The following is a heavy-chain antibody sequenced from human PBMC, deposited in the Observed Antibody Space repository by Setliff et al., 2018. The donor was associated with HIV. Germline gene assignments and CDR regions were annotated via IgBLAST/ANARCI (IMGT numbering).Heavy chain of an antibody. CDR2: IIHSGGT. D-gene: IGHD2-15*01. Sequence: SETLSLTCAVYGGSFSGYYWNWIRQPPGKGLEWIGEIIHSGGTNYNPSLKSRVTISVDTSKNQFSLKLSSVTAADTAVYYCARRSGGDYWGQGVLVTVSS. CDR1: GGSFSGYY. J-gene: IGHJ4*02. CDR3: ARRSGGDY. V-gene: IGHV4-34*12.